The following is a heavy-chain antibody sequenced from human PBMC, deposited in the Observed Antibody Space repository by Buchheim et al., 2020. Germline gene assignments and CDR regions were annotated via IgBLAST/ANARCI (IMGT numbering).Heavy chain of an antibody. D-gene: IGHD3-16*01. Sequence: EVQLVESGGGLVQPGGSLRLSCAASGFSFSNYDLNWVRQAPGKGLEWISFISKSGSTIYYADSVKGRFTISRYNAQISLYLQISSLRADDTAVYYCVRDWALDVWGQGTT. CDR3: VRDWALDV. V-gene: IGHV3-48*03. CDR1: GFSFSNYD. J-gene: IGHJ6*02. CDR2: ISKSGSTI.